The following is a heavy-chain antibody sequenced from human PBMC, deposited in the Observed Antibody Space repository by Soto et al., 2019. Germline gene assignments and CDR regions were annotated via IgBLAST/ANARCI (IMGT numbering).Heavy chain of an antibody. V-gene: IGHV4-61*01. CDR1: GGSVSSGNYF. CDR3: ASLAKPTAVNTAFRGCYGLDV. D-gene: IGHD4-17*01. J-gene: IGHJ6*02. CDR2: IHSSGST. Sequence: QVQLQESGPGLVKPSETLSLTGTVSGGSVSSGNYFWSWIRQPPGKGLEWIGYIHSSGSTNYNPSLKSRATISDDTSRNQFSLQLTSVAGADTAVYYCASLAKPTAVNTAFRGCYGLDVWGQGTTVTVSS.